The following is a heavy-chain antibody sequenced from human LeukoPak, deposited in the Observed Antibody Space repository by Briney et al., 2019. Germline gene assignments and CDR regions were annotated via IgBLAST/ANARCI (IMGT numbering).Heavy chain of an antibody. D-gene: IGHD3-22*01. CDR2: IKQDGSEK. CDR3: AKSGSLPYYYDSSGYYL. CDR1: GFTFSSYW. Sequence: GGSLRLSCAASGFTFSSYWMSWVRQAPGKGLEWVANIKQDGSEKYYVDSVKGRFTISRDNAKNSLYLQMNSLRAEDTAVYYCAKSGSLPYYYDSSGYYLGGQGTLVTVSS. V-gene: IGHV3-7*03. J-gene: IGHJ4*02.